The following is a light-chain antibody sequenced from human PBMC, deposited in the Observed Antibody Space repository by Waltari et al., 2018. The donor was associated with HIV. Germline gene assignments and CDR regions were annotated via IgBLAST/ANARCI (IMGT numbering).Light chain of an antibody. J-gene: IGKJ5*01. Sequence: DIVLPQSPDTLSLSPAERPTLSCRASQTVTSNYLAWYQQKPGQAPRLLIYGASTRATGIPDRFSGSGSGTDFTLTISRLEPEDFAVYYCQQYGGSPPMNFGQGTRLEIK. CDR1: QTVTSNY. CDR2: GAS. V-gene: IGKV3-20*01. CDR3: QQYGGSPPMN.